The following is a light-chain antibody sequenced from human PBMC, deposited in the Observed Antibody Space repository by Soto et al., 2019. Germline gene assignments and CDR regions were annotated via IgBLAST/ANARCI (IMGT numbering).Light chain of an antibody. J-gene: IGKJ1*01. Sequence: DVVMTQSPLSLPVTVGQPASISCRSSQSLVNSDGSTYLSWHQQRPGHSPRRLIYKVSNRDSGVPDRFSGSGSGTDFTLKISRVEAEDVGVYYCQQYNNWPPGTFGQGTKVEIK. V-gene: IGKV2-30*01. CDR3: QQYNNWPPGT. CDR1: QSLVNSDGSTY. CDR2: KVS.